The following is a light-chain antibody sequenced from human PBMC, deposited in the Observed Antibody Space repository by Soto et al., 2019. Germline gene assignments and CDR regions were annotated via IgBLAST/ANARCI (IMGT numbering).Light chain of an antibody. Sequence: IQMTQSPSSLSASVGDRVTITCRASQSIRKYLNWYQQKPGKAPKLLIYAASSLQSGVPSRFSGSGSGTDFTLTISSLQPEDFATYYCQQSYSTPPTFGGGTKVEIK. CDR1: QSIRKY. V-gene: IGKV1-39*01. CDR2: AAS. J-gene: IGKJ4*01. CDR3: QQSYSTPPT.